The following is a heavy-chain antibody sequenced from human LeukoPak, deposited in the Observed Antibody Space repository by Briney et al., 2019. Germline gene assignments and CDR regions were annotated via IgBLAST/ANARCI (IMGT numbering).Heavy chain of an antibody. V-gene: IGHV1-69*13. Sequence: SVKVSRKASGGTFSSYAISWVRQAPGQGLEWMGGIIPIFGTANYAQKFQGRVTITADESTSTAYMELSSLRSEDTGVYYCAREIGDYLSQNWFDPWGQGTLVTVSS. CDR1: GGTFSSYA. D-gene: IGHD4-17*01. J-gene: IGHJ5*02. CDR2: IIPIFGTA. CDR3: AREIGDYLSQNWFDP.